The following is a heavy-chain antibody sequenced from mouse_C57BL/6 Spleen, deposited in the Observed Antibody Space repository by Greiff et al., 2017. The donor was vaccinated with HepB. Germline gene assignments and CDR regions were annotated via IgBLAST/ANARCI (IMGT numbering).Heavy chain of an antibody. CDR1: GYTFTSYW. V-gene: IGHV1-69*01. Sequence: QVQLQQPGAELVMPGASVKLSCKASGYTFTSYWMHWVKQRPGQGLEWIGEIDPSDSYTNYNQKFKGKSTLTVDKSSSTAYMQLSSLTSEDSAVYYCAREDIAYWGQGTLVTVSA. CDR3: AREDIAY. CDR2: IDPSDSYT. J-gene: IGHJ3*01.